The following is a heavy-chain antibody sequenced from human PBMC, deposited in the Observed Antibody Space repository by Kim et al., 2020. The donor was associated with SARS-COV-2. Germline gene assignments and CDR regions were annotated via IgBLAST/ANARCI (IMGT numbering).Heavy chain of an antibody. J-gene: IGHJ6*04. V-gene: IGHV3-48*02. D-gene: IGHD3-10*01. Sequence: GGSLRLSCTVSGFNFNSYSMNWVRQAPGKGLEWVSYISSSSNTVYYAGSVRGRFTISRDNAKNSLFLQMNSLRDEDTAVYYCARCPLSMTMVRGMITTTLCYYYNMDAWGKGTTVTVSS. CDR1: GFNFNSYS. CDR2: ISSSSNTV. CDR3: ARCPLSMTMVRGMITTTLCYYYNMDA.